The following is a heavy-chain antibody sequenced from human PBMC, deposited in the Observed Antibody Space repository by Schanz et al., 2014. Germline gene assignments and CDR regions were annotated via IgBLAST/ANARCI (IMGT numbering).Heavy chain of an antibody. CDR3: ARSRSGFYFDY. Sequence: EVQLVQSGGGLVQPGGSLRLSCAASEFTFSTDAMSWVRQAPGKGLEWVSAISGSGGSTYYADSAKGRFTISRDNSKNTLFLQMNSLRAEDTAVYYCARSRSGFYFDYWGQGTLVTVSS. CDR2: ISGSGGST. V-gene: IGHV3-23*04. CDR1: EFTFSTDA. J-gene: IGHJ4*02. D-gene: IGHD1-26*01.